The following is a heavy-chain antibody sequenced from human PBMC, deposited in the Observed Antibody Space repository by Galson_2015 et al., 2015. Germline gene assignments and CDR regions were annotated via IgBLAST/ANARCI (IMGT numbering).Heavy chain of an antibody. D-gene: IGHD6-19*01. CDR2: INSDGSST. CDR1: GFTFSSCW. J-gene: IGHJ6*03. V-gene: IGHV3-74*01. CDR3: ARGVPYSSRYMDV. Sequence: SLRLSCAASGFTFSSCWMHWVRQAPGKGLVWVSRINSDGSSTSYADSVKGRFTISRDNAKNTLYLQMNSLRAEDTAVYYCARGVPYSSRYMDVWGKGTTVTVSS.